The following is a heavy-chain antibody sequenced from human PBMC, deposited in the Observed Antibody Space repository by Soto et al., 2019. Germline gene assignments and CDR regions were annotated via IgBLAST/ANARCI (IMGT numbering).Heavy chain of an antibody. J-gene: IGHJ4*02. CDR3: AKEEIGDEAYFDY. CDR1: GFTFDSYA. V-gene: IGHV3-23*01. Sequence: GGSLRLSCAASGFTFDSYAMNWVRQATGKGLGWVSGISDSGGRTYYAGSVKGRFTISRDNSKNTLYLHVNSLRAEDTAVYYCAKEEIGDEAYFDYWGQGTLVTVSS. CDR2: ISDSGGRT.